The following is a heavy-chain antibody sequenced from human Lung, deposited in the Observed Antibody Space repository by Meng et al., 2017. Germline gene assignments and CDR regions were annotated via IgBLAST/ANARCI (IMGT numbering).Heavy chain of an antibody. D-gene: IGHD2-15*01. J-gene: IGHJ4*02. CDR2: ISGYNGNT. CDR3: ARAEEEYCSGGSCPNFDF. Sequence: QVQLVQAGGEVKKPGASVKVYCKAAGYICTRYGITWVRPAPGQGLEWMGWISGYNGNTNYAKKLQGRVTMTTDTSTSTDYMELRSLRSDDTAVYYCARAEEEYCSGGSCPNFDFWGQGTLVTVSS. V-gene: IGHV1-18*01. CDR1: GYICTRYG.